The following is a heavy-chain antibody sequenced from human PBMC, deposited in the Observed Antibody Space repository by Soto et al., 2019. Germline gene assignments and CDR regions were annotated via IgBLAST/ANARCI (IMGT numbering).Heavy chain of an antibody. V-gene: IGHV3-9*01. D-gene: IGHD6-13*01. CDR1: GFTFDDYA. CDR3: AKDSMGSSWYYFDY. CDR2: ISWNSGSI. J-gene: IGHJ4*02. Sequence: SLRLSCAASGFTFDDYAMHWVRQAPGKGLEWVSGISWNSGSIGYADSVKGRFTISRDNAENSLYLQMNSLRAEDTALYYCAKDSMGSSWYYFDYWGQGTLVTVSS.